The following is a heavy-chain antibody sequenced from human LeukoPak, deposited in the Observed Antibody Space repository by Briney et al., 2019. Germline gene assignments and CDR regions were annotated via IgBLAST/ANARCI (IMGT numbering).Heavy chain of an antibody. V-gene: IGHV4-4*07. CDR1: GASISSYS. Sequence: SETLSLTCTVSGASISSYSYNWIRQTAGRGLEWIGRLYISGSTDYNPSLKSRVTISVDTSNNQFSLNLNSVTAADTAVYFCARDLSGSLYFDYWGQGVLVTVSS. CDR3: ARDLSGSLYFDY. J-gene: IGHJ4*02. CDR2: LYISGST. D-gene: IGHD3-10*01.